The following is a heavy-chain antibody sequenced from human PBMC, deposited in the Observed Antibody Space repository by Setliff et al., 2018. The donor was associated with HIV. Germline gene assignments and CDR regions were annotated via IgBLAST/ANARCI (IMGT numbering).Heavy chain of an antibody. CDR1: GGTFSSYA. Sequence: ASVKVSCKASGGTFSSYAINWVRQAPGQGLEWMGWMNPNSGNTGYAQKFQGRVTMTRDTSISTAYMELSSLRSDDTAVYYCGRDPFWSGYDAFDIWGQGTMVTVSS. D-gene: IGHD3-3*01. CDR3: GRDPFWSGYDAFDI. CDR2: MNPNSGNT. V-gene: IGHV1-8*02. J-gene: IGHJ3*02.